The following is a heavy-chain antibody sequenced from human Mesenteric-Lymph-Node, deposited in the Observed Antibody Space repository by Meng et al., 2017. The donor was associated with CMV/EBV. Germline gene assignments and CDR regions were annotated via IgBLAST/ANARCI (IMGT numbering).Heavy chain of an antibody. CDR2: INHSGST. V-gene: IGHV4-34*01. Sequence: SETLSLTCAVSGGSIISNYQWGWIRQPPGKGLEWIGEINHSGSTNYNPSLKSRVTISVDTSKNQFSLKLSSVTAADTAVYYCARGSPSSGWYRSGVRTPKAYYFDYWGQGTLVTVSS. J-gene: IGHJ4*02. CDR3: ARGSPSSGWYRSGVRTPKAYYFDY. CDR1: GGSIISNYQ. D-gene: IGHD6-19*01.